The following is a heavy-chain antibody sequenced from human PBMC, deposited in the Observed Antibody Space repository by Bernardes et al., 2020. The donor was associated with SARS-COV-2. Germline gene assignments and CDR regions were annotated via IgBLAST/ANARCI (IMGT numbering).Heavy chain of an antibody. CDR2: IRDKDNSYTT. Sequence: GGSLRLSCAASGFTFSDHHMDWVRQAPGKGLEWLGRIRDKDNSYTTYYAASVKGRFTISRDDPQNSLYLQMNSLKTEDTAVYYCASLRIQSRMTGDYWGQGTLVTVSS. CDR1: GFTFSDHH. CDR3: ASLRIQSRMTGDY. V-gene: IGHV3-72*01. J-gene: IGHJ4*02. D-gene: IGHD4-4*01.